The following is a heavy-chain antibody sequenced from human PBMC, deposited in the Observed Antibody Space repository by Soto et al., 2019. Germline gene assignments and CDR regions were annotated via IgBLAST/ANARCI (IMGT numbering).Heavy chain of an antibody. V-gene: IGHV1-3*01. CDR1: GYTFTSYA. J-gene: IGHJ3*02. CDR2: INAGNGNT. D-gene: IGHD2-21*02. Sequence: ASVKVSCKASGYTFTSYAMHWVRQAPGQRLEWMGWINAGNGNTKYSQKFQGRVTITRDTSASTAYMELSSLRSEDTAVYYCARDLGCGDCYSGMGAFDIWGQGTMVT. CDR3: ARDLGCGDCYSGMGAFDI.